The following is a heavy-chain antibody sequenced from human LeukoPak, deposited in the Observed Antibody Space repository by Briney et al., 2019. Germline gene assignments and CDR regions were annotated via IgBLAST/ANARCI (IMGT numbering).Heavy chain of an antibody. J-gene: IGHJ4*02. Sequence: GGSLRLSCAASGFTFSSYSMNWVRQAPGKGLEWVSYTSRTSHTIYYADSVKGRFTISRDNAKNSLYLQMNSLRDEDTAVYYCARSTYYYDSSGYLYPSFFDYWGQGNLVTVSS. V-gene: IGHV3-48*02. D-gene: IGHD3-22*01. CDR3: ARSTYYYDSSGYLYPSFFDY. CDR1: GFTFSSYS. CDR2: TSRTSHTI.